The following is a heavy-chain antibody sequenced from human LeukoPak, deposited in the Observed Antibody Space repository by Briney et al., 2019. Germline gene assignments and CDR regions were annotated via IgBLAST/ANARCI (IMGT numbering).Heavy chain of an antibody. V-gene: IGHV3-64*01. J-gene: IGHJ3*02. D-gene: IGHD2-2*01. CDR1: GFTFSNYA. Sequence: GGFLNPHCSASGFTFSNYAMHWVRQAPGKGLEYVSVISSDGGSAYYANSVNDSYTISRDHYKNTLYLQMGSLGAEDMAVYFCARSNCSTTSGMFSTFDIWGQGT. CDR3: ARSNCSTTSGMFSTFDI. CDR2: ISSDGGSA.